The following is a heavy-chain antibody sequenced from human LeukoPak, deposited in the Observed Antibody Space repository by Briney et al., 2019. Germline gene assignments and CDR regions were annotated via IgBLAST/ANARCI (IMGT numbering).Heavy chain of an antibody. CDR2: INPSGGST. D-gene: IGHD3-3*01. J-gene: IGHJ6*04. CDR3: AIDFWSGFALMDV. CDR1: GYTFTSYY. V-gene: IGHV1-46*01. Sequence: ASVKVSCKASGYTFTSYYIHWVRQAPGQGLEWMGIINPSGGSTSYAQKFKGRVTMTRDTSTSTVYMELSSLRSEDTAVYYCAIDFWSGFALMDVWGKGTTVTVSS.